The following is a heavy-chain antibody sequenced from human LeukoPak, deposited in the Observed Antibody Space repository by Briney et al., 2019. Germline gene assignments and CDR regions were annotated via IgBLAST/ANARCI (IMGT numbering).Heavy chain of an antibody. Sequence: GASVKVSCKASGYTFTNYDINWVRQATGQGFEWMGWVNPNSGYTGYAQKFQGRITITTDTSISTAYMELSSLRSEDTAVYYCARVGFWSAYQPRGSRKYYFDYWSQGTLVTVSS. CDR2: VNPNSGYT. CDR3: ARVGFWSAYQPRGSRKYYFDY. V-gene: IGHV1-8*03. J-gene: IGHJ4*02. D-gene: IGHD3-3*01. CDR1: GYTFTNYD.